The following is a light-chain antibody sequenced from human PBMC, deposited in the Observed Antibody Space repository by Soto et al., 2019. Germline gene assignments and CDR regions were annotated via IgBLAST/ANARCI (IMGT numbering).Light chain of an antibody. CDR3: QQYDNSPIT. J-gene: IGKJ5*01. CDR1: QSISSSF. Sequence: EIVLTQSPGTLSLSPGERASLSCGASQSISSSFLACYQQKPGQAPRLLIYGASSRATGIPDRFSGTGSETDFTLTISRLEPEDFAVYYCQQYDNSPITFGQGTRLEIK. V-gene: IGKV3-20*01. CDR2: GAS.